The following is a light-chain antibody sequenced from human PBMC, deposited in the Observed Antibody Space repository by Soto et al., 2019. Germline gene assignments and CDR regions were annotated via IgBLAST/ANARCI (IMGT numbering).Light chain of an antibody. CDR2: RAS. CDR1: QSISSR. CDR3: QQYNSYPLT. V-gene: IGKV1-5*03. Sequence: DIQMTQSPSTLSASVGDRVTITCRASQSISSRLAWYQQKPGRAPKLLIYRASSIENGVPSRFSGSGSGTEFILTISSLQPDDFATYYCQQYNSYPLTFGGGTKVEIK. J-gene: IGKJ4*01.